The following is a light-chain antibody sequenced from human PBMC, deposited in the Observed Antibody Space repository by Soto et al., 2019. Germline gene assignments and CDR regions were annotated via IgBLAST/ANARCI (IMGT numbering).Light chain of an antibody. CDR1: QSIGSW. CDR2: DAS. J-gene: IGKJ1*01. CDR3: QQYHTYSEA. V-gene: IGKV1-5*01. Sequence: DIQMTQSPSTLSASVGDRVTITCRASQSIGSWLAWYQQKPGKAPKLLIYDASSLESGVPSRFSGSGSGTEFTLTIGSLQPEDFATYYCQQYHTYSEAFGQGTKVDIK.